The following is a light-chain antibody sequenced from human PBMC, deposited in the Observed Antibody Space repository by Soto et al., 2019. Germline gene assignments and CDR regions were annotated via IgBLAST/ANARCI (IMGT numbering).Light chain of an antibody. J-gene: IGKJ3*01. Sequence: EIALTRSPATLSLSPGERATLSCRASQSVSSYLAWYQQKPGQPPRLLIYDTSNRATGIPARFSGSGSGTDFTLTISSLEPEDFAVYYCQQRNTWPPIFTFGPGTKVEIK. CDR1: QSVSSY. CDR3: QQRNTWPPIFT. CDR2: DTS. V-gene: IGKV3-11*01.